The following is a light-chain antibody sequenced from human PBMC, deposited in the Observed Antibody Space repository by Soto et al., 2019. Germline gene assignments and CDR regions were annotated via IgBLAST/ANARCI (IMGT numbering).Light chain of an antibody. CDR3: SSYTTSSTYV. V-gene: IGLV2-18*02. Sequence: QSVLTQPPSVSGAPGQSVAISCTGTSSDVGNYNRVSWYQQPPGTAPRLMIYDVSNRPSGVPDRCSGSKSGNTASLTISGLQADDEADYYCSSYTTSSTYVFGTGTKVTVL. CDR2: DVS. CDR1: SSDVGNYNR. J-gene: IGLJ1*01.